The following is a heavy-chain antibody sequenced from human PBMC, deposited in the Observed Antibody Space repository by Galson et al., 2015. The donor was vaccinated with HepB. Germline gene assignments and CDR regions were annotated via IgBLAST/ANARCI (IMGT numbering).Heavy chain of an antibody. D-gene: IGHD2-15*01. CDR2: IYTSGST. V-gene: IGHV4-4*07. Sequence: SETLSLTCTVSGGSISSYYWSWIRQPAGKGLEWIGRIYTSGSTNYNPSLKSRVTMSVDTSKNQFSLKLSSVTAADTAVYYCARGVGYCSGGSCYQYWYFDLWGRGTLVTVSS. CDR3: ARGVGYCSGGSCYQYWYFDL. J-gene: IGHJ2*01. CDR1: GGSISSYY.